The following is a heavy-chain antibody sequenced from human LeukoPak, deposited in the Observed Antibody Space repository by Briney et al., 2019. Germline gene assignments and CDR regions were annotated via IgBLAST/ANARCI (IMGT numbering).Heavy chain of an antibody. J-gene: IGHJ5*02. CDR2: ISYDGSNK. Sequence: GGSLRLSCAASGFTFSNYAMHWVRQAPGKGLEWVAVISYDGSNKYYADSVKGRFTISRDNSKNTLYLQMNSLRAEDTAVYYCARGVYCSSTSCYSRRENWFDPWGQGTLVTVSS. CDR1: GFTFSNYA. CDR3: ARGVYCSSTSCYSRRENWFDP. D-gene: IGHD2-2*01. V-gene: IGHV3-30-3*01.